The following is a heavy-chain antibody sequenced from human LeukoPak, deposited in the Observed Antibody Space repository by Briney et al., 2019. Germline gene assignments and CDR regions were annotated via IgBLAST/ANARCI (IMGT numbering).Heavy chain of an antibody. V-gene: IGHV3-48*02. CDR3: ARGPHYYYDSSGYYQYYFDY. J-gene: IGHJ4*02. CDR1: GFTFSSYS. D-gene: IGHD3-22*01. CDR2: ISSSSSTI. Sequence: VSLSCAACGFTFSSYSMNGVLQARGEGREGVSYISSSSSTIYYADCVKGRFTISRDNAKNSLYLQMNSLRDEDTAVYYCARGPHYYYDSSGYYQYYFDYWGQDTLVTVSS.